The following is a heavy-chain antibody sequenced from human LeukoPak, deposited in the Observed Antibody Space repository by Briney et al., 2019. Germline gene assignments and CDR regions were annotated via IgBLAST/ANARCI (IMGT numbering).Heavy chain of an antibody. J-gene: IGHJ4*02. CDR3: ARGESIAAAGTLRY. Sequence: PGGSLRLSCAASGFTFSSYSMNWVRQAPGKGLEWVSSISSSSSYIYYADSVKGRFTISRDNAKNSLYLQMNSLRAEDTAVYYCARGESIAAAGTLRYWGQGTLVTVSS. CDR2: ISSSSSYI. V-gene: IGHV3-21*01. CDR1: GFTFSSYS. D-gene: IGHD6-13*01.